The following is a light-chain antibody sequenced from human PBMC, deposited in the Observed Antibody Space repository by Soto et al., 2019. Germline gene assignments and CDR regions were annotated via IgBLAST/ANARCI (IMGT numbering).Light chain of an antibody. CDR2: DAS. CDR1: QSVSSY. CDR3: QLRSDWPSIT. Sequence: EIVLTQSPATLSLSPGERATLSCRASQSVSSYLAWYQQKPGQAPRLLIYDASSRATGIPARFSGSGSGTDFTLTISSLEPEDFAVYYCQLRSDWPSITFGQGTRLEIK. J-gene: IGKJ5*01. V-gene: IGKV3-11*01.